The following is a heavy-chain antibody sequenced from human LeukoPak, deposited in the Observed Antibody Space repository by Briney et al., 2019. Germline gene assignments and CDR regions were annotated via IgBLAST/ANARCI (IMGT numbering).Heavy chain of an antibody. CDR2: INPSGGST. Sequence: GASVKVSCKASGYTFTSYYMHWVRQAPGQGLEWMGIINPSGGSTNYAQKFQGRVTITADESTSTAYMELSSLRSEDTAVYYCARGGEWLLPFDYWGQGTLVTVSS. D-gene: IGHD3-22*01. CDR1: GYTFTSYY. V-gene: IGHV1-46*01. J-gene: IGHJ4*02. CDR3: ARGGEWLLPFDY.